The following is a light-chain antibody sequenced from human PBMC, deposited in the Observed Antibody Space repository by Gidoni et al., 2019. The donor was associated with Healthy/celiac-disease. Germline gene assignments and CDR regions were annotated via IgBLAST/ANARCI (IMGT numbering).Light chain of an antibody. CDR2: DAS. J-gene: IGKJ3*01. CDR1: QSVSSY. V-gene: IGKV3-11*01. Sequence: EIVLTQSPATLSLSPGERATLSCRASQSVSSYLAWYQQKPGQAPRLLIYDASNRATGIRARFSGSGSGTDFTLTISSLEPEDFAVYYCQQRSNWPEFTFGPGTKVDIK. CDR3: QQRSNWPEFT.